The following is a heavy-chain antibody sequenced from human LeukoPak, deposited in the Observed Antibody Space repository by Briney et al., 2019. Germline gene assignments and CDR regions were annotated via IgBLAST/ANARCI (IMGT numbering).Heavy chain of an antibody. V-gene: IGHV3-23*01. CDR1: GFTFSSYA. CDR2: ISGSGGST. D-gene: IGHD3-9*01. CDR3: AKSGEYYDILTGPGYSFDY. Sequence: GGSLRLSCAASGFTFSSYAMSWVRQAPGKGLEWVSAISGSGGSTYYADSVKGRFTISRDNSKNTLYLQMNSLRAEDTAVYYCAKSGEYYDILTGPGYSFDYWGQGTLVTVSS. J-gene: IGHJ4*02.